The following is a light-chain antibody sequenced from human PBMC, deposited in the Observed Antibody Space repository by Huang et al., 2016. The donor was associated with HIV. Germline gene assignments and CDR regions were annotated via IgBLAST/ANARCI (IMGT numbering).Light chain of an antibody. V-gene: IGKV3-11*01. J-gene: IGKJ5*01. CDR1: QSVSSF. Sequence: EIVLTQSPATLSLSPGERATLSCRASQSVSSFLAWYQQKPGQAPRLLIHDASNRATGIPGRFGGSGSGTDFTRTISSLEPEDFAIYYCQQRNNWITFGQGTRLEMK. CDR3: QQRNNWIT. CDR2: DAS.